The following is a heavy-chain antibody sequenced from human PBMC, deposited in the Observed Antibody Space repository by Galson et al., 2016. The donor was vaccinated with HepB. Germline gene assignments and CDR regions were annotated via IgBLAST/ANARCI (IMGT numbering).Heavy chain of an antibody. CDR2: LYYDGST. D-gene: IGHD6-19*01. CDR3: ARLGPAGVGHFDP. V-gene: IGHV4-39*01. CDR1: SGSISSVNYY. J-gene: IGHJ5*02. Sequence: SETLSLTCSVSSGSISSVNYYWAWIRQPPGKGLEWLGTLYYDGSTYHNSSLRGRATLFVDPSRNQFSLQLTSVTAADTAVYYCARLGPAGVGHFDPWGQGTLVTVSS.